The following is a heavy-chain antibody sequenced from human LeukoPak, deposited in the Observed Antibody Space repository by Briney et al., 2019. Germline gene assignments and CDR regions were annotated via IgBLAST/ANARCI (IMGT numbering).Heavy chain of an antibody. V-gene: IGHV3-43*02. D-gene: IGHD6-6*01. CDR1: GFSFDDYA. CDR2: ISGDCGIT. J-gene: IGHJ5*02. CDR3: AKDSRRGIAARPGYFDP. Sequence: GGSLRLSCAASGFSFDDYAMYWVRQAPGKGLEWVSLISGDCGITYYADSVKGRFTVSRDNSKNSLYLQMNSLKNEDTALYYCAKDSRRGIAARPGYFDPWGQGTLVTVSS.